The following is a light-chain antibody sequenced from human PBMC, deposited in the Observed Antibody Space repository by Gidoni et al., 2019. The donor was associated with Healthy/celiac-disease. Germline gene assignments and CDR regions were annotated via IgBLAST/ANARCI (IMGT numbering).Light chain of an antibody. J-gene: IGKJ3*01. Sequence: DIQMTQSPSSLSASVGDRVTITCRASQSISSYLNWYQQKPGKAPKLLIYAASSLQSGVPSRFSGSGSGTDFTLTISSLQPEDFATYYCQQSYSTPFTFGPXTNVDIK. CDR2: AAS. CDR3: QQSYSTPFT. V-gene: IGKV1-39*01. CDR1: QSISSY.